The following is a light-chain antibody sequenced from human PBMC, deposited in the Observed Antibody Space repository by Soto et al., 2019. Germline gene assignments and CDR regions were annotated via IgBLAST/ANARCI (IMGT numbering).Light chain of an antibody. Sequence: IVMTQSPATLSVSPGERATLSCRASQSVSSNLAWYQQKPGQAPRLLIYGASTRATGIPARFSGSGSGTEFTLTISSLQSEDFAVYSSQPYINRPPKLTVRGGTMV. CDR3: QPYINRPPKLT. CDR1: QSVSSN. J-gene: IGKJ4*01. V-gene: IGKV3-15*01. CDR2: GAS.